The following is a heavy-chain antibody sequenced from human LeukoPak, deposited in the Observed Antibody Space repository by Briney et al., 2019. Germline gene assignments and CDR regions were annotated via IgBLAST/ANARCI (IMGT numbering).Heavy chain of an antibody. V-gene: IGHV3-23*01. D-gene: IGHD5-12*01. CDR2: ISGSDGST. CDR3: AKDVDIVATD. CDR1: GFTFSNYA. Sequence: GGSFRLSCTASGFTFSNYAMSWVRQAPGKGLEWVSTISGSDGSTYYADSVKGRFTISRDNSKNTLYLQMNSLRAEDTAVYYCAKDVDIVATDWGQGTLVTVSS. J-gene: IGHJ4*02.